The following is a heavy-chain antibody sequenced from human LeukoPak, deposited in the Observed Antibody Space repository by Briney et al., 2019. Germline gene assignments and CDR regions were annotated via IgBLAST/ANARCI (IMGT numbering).Heavy chain of an antibody. Sequence: SQTLSLTCAVSGGSISSGGYSWSWIRQPPGKGLEWIGYIYHSGSTYYNPSLKSRVTISVDTSKNQFSLKLSSVTAADTAVYYCARVYYGDYGGGFDPWGQGTLVTVSS. J-gene: IGHJ5*02. D-gene: IGHD4-17*01. CDR1: GGSISSGGYS. CDR3: ARVYYGDYGGGFDP. V-gene: IGHV4-30-2*05. CDR2: IYHSGST.